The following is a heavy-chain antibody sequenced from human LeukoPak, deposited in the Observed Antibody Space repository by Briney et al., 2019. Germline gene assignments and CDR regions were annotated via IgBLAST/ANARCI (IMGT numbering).Heavy chain of an antibody. V-gene: IGHV4-59*12. D-gene: IGHD2-2*01. Sequence: SETLSLTCIVSGGSISTYYWNWIRQPPGKGLEWIGEIYQSGSTNYNPSLKSRVTISVDKSKNQFSLKLSSVTAADTAVYYCARARYCSSTSCYGMDVWGQGTTVTVSS. CDR2: IYQSGST. J-gene: IGHJ6*02. CDR3: ARARYCSSTSCYGMDV. CDR1: GGSISTYY.